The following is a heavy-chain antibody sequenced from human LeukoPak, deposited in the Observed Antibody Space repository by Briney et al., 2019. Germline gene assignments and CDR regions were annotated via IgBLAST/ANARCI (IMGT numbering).Heavy chain of an antibody. D-gene: IGHD3-16*01. CDR2: IYYSGST. CDR1: GGSVSSSNYY. Sequence: SETLSLTCTVSGGSVSSSNYYWSWIRQPPGEGLEWIGYIYYSGSTNYNPSLKSRITISVDTSKNQFSLKLSSVTAADTAVYYCARFYYYYYGMDVWGQGTTVTVSS. J-gene: IGHJ6*02. CDR3: ARFYYYYYGMDV. V-gene: IGHV4-61*01.